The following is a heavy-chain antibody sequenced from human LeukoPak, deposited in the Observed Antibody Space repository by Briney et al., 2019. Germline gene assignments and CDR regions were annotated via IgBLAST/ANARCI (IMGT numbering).Heavy chain of an antibody. V-gene: IGHV1-2*02. D-gene: IGHD3-3*01. CDR1: GYSFTTYH. Sequence: ASVKVSCKASGYSFTTYHIHWVRQAPGQGLEWMGWINPNSGGTNYAQKFQGRVTMTRDTSISTAYMELSRLRSDDTAVYYCAVYDFGSGMDVWGQGTTVTVSS. CDR3: AVYDFGSGMDV. CDR2: INPNSGGT. J-gene: IGHJ6*02.